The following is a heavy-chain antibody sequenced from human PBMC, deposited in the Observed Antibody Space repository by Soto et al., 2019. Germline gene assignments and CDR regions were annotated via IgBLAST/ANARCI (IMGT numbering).Heavy chain of an antibody. CDR1: GYTFTSYY. CDR2: INPSGGST. D-gene: IGHD6-13*01. J-gene: IGHJ6*02. V-gene: IGHV1-46*01. CDR3: AREIAAAGSYYYGMDV. Sequence: GASVKVSCKASGYTFTSYYMHWVRQAPGQGLEWMGIINPSGGSTSYAQKFQGRVTMTRDTSTSTVYMELSGLRSEDTAVYYCAREIAAAGSYYYGMDVWGQGTTVTVSS.